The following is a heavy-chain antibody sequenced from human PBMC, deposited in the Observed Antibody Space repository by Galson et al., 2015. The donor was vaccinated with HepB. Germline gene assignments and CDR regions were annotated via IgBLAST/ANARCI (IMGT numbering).Heavy chain of an antibody. CDR3: ARALTGDLSNYYGMDV. V-gene: IGHV3-11*06. J-gene: IGHJ6*02. CDR2: ISTRSSYT. D-gene: IGHD7-27*01. Sequence: SLRLSCAASGFTFSDFHMIWIRQAPGRGLEWISYISTRSSYTKYADSVRGRFTISRDNAKNSLYLQMNSLRAEDTGVYYCARALTGDLSNYYGMDVWGQGTTVTVSS. CDR1: GFTFSDFH.